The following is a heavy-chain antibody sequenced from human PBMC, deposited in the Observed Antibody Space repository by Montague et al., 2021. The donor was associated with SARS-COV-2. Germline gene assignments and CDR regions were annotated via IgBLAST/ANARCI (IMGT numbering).Heavy chain of an antibody. Sequence: SLRLSCAASGFTFESYGLHWVRQTPGKGLEWVALISFDGSNKYYAGSVKGRFTISRDNSKNTLYLQMSSLRAEDTAVYYRAKDPMYYDLLTGYFHWGQGTLVTVSS. D-gene: IGHD3-9*01. CDR1: GFTFESYG. CDR3: AKDPMYYDLLTGYFH. V-gene: IGHV3-30*18. J-gene: IGHJ4*02. CDR2: ISFDGSNK.